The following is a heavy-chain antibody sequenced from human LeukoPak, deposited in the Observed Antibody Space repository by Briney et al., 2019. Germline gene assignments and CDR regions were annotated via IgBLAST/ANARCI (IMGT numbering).Heavy chain of an antibody. CDR2: IRYDGSNK. D-gene: IGHD1-7*01. V-gene: IGHV3-30*02. J-gene: IGHJ4*02. CDR3: AKVRVVFNWNYAYYFDS. Sequence: GGSLRLSCAASGFTFSSYGMHWVRQAPGKGLEWVAFIRYDGSNKYYADSVKGRFTISRDNSKNTLNLQMNSLRAEDTAVYYCAKVRVVFNWNYAYYFDSWGQGTLVTVSS. CDR1: GFTFSSYG.